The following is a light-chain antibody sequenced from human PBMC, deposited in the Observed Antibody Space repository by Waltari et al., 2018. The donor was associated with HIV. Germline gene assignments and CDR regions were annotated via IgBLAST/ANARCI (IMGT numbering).Light chain of an antibody. V-gene: IGLV1-51*01. CDR3: GTWDSGLSAVV. CDR1: SSNIGSND. CDR2: DNY. J-gene: IGLJ3*02. Sequence: QSVLTQPPPVSAAPGQRVTISRSGRSSNIGSNDVSWYQQLPGTAPKLLIFDNYKRPSGIPDRFSGSKSGTSATLGITGLQTGDEADYYCGTWDSGLSAVVFGGGTKLTVL.